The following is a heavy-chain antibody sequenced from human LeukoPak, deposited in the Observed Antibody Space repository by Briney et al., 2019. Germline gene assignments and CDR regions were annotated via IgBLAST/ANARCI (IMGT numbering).Heavy chain of an antibody. Sequence: PSETLSLTCTVSGGSISSYYWSWIRQPPGKGLEWIGYIYYSGSTNYNPSLKSRVTISVDTSKNQFSLKLSSVTAADTAVYYCARAVSSGWYGEVAFDIWGQGTMVTVSS. CDR3: ARAVSSGWYGEVAFDI. CDR1: GGSISSYY. D-gene: IGHD6-19*01. J-gene: IGHJ3*02. CDR2: IYYSGST. V-gene: IGHV4-59*01.